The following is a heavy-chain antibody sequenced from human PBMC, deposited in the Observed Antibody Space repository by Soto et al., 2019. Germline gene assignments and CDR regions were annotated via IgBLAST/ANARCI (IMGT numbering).Heavy chain of an antibody. D-gene: IGHD2-2*01. Sequence: GASVKVSCKASGYTFTSYGISWVRQAPGQGLEWMGWISAYNGNTNYAQKLQGRVTMTRDTSTSTVYMELSSLRSEDTAVYYCAREFVVVPAIEGTGYYYYGMDVWGQGTTVTVSS. V-gene: IGHV1-18*01. CDR3: AREFVVVPAIEGTGYYYYGMDV. CDR1: GYTFTSYG. CDR2: ISAYNGNT. J-gene: IGHJ6*02.